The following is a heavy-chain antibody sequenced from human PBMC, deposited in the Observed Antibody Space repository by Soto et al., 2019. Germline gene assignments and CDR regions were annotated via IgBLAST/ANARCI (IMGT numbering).Heavy chain of an antibody. CDR2: IIPIFGTA. D-gene: IGHD3-9*01. CDR1: GGTFSSYA. V-gene: IGHV1-69*13. J-gene: IGHJ6*02. CDR3: AKQNYDILTGYYPLYYYYYGMDV. Sequence: SVKVSCKASGGTFSSYAISWVRQAPGQGLEWMGGIIPIFGTANYAQKFQGRVTITADESTSTAYMELSSLRSEDTAVYYCAKQNYDILTGYYPLYYYYYGMDVWGQGTTVTVSS.